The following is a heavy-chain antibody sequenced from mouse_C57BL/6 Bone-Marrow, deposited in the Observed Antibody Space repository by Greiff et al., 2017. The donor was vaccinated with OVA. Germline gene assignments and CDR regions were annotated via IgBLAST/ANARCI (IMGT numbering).Heavy chain of an antibody. D-gene: IGHD3-1*01. CDR3: AGKNRVYAMDY. CDR1: GFSLTSYG. Sequence: VQRVESGPGLVQPSQSLSITCTVSGFSLTSYGVHWVRQSPGQGLEWLGVIWSGGSTDYNAAFISRLSISKDNSKSQVFFKMNSLQADDTAIYYCAGKNRVYAMDYWGQGTSVTVSS. CDR2: IWSGGST. V-gene: IGHV2-2*01. J-gene: IGHJ4*01.